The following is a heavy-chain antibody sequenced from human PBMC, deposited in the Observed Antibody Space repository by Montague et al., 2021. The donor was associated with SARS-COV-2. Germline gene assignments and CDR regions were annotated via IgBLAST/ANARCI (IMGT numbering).Heavy chain of an antibody. J-gene: IGHJ4*02. D-gene: IGHD3/OR15-3a*01. CDR2: IYYTGDT. CDR3: ARCGTGYVDN. V-gene: IGHV4-59*01. CDR1: GGSISSYH. Sequence: SETLSLTCSFSGGSISSYHWSWIRQPPGKALEWLGYIYYTGDTTHNPSLKSRVTISVDTSKNQFSLRLTSVTAADTAVYFCARCGTGYVDNWGQGTLVTVSS.